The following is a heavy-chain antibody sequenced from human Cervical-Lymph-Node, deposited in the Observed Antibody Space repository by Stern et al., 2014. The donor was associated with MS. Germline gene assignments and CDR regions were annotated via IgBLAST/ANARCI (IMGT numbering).Heavy chain of an antibody. J-gene: IGHJ4*02. D-gene: IGHD2-15*01. CDR2: ISGSGGST. CDR3: AKGRMTPARGSYYFDY. Sequence: EVHLVESGGGLVQPGGSLRLSCAASGFTFSSYAMSWVRQAPGKGLEWVSAISGSGGSTYYADSVKGRFTISRDNSKNTLYLQMNSLRAEDTAVYYCAKGRMTPARGSYYFDYWGQGTLVTVSS. CDR1: GFTFSSYA. V-gene: IGHV3-23*04.